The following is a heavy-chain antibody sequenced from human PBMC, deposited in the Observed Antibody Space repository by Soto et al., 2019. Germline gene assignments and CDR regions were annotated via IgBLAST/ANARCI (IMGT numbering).Heavy chain of an antibody. D-gene: IGHD6-13*01. CDR1: GFTFSNYA. J-gene: IGHJ4*02. V-gene: IGHV3-23*01. CDR2: ITGSGGGT. CDR3: AKRPLTAAGFDY. Sequence: EVQLLESGGGLVPPGGSLRLSCAASGFTFSNYAMTWVRQAPGKGLEWVSVITGSGGGTYFVDSVKGRFTISRDNSKNTVYLQMNSLRAEDTAVYYCAKRPLTAAGFDYWGQGTLVTASS.